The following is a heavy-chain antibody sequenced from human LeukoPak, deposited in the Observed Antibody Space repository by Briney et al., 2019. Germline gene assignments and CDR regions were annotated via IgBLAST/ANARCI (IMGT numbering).Heavy chain of an antibody. CDR1: GASISSYY. D-gene: IGHD1-26*01. CDR3: AKDWELGS. V-gene: IGHV4-59*01. J-gene: IGHJ5*02. CDR2: IYIRPST. Sequence: SLICSVSGASISSYYWNWVRQPPGKVLEWIGNIYIRPSTHYNPSLYSRVTISLDTSKDQFSLKLTSVTAADTAFYYCAKDWELGSWGQGTLVTVSS.